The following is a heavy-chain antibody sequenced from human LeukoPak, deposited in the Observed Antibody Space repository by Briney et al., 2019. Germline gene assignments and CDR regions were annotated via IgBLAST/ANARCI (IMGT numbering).Heavy chain of an antibody. CDR1: GYTFTSYG. CDR3: ARDSSYGYGEHLAPDY. J-gene: IGHJ4*02. D-gene: IGHD4-17*01. V-gene: IGHV1-18*04. CDR2: ISAYNGNT. Sequence: ASVKVSCKASGYTFTSYGISWVRQAPGQGLEWMGWISAYNGNTNYAQKLQGRVTMTTDTSTSTAYMELRSLRSDDTAVYYCARDSSYGYGEHLAPDYWGQGTLVTVPS.